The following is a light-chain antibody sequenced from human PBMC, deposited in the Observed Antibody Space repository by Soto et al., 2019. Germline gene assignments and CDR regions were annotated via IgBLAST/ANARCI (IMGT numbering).Light chain of an antibody. CDR3: CSYAGSSTLV. CDR1: SSDVGNYNL. Sequence: QSALTQPASVSGSPGQSITISCTGTSSDVGNYNLVSWYQQHPGEAPKLMIYEVSKRPSGVSNRFSGSKSGNTASLTISGLQAEDEADYYCCSYAGSSTLVFAGGTQLTVL. V-gene: IGLV2-23*02. CDR2: EVS. J-gene: IGLJ3*02.